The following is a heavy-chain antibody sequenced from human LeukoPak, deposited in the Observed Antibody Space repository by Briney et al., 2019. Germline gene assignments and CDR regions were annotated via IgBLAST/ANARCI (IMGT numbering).Heavy chain of an antibody. V-gene: IGHV3-74*01. CDR1: GFTFSRNW. Sequence: GGSLRLSCAASGFTFSRNWMHWVRHVPGKGLVWVSRINSDGRSTNYADSVKGRFTISRDNAKTTLYLQMNSLRAEDTAVYYCAVNGVAAYYFDYWGQGTLVTVSS. CDR3: AVNGVAAYYFDY. CDR2: INSDGRST. J-gene: IGHJ4*02. D-gene: IGHD2-15*01.